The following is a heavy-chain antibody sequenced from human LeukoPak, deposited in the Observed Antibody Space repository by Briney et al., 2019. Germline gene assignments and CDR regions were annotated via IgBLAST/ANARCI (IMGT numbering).Heavy chain of an antibody. J-gene: IGHJ4*02. V-gene: IGHV4-59*01. D-gene: IGHD6-19*01. CDR3: ARGGSSGWFDFDY. CDR1: GGSISNYY. CDR2: IYHDGST. Sequence: SETLSLTCTVSGGSISNYYWSWFRQPPGKGLEWIGYIYHDGSTNYNPSLKSRVTILVDTSKDQFSLKLTSVTAADTAVYYCARGGSSGWFDFDYWGQGTLVTVSS.